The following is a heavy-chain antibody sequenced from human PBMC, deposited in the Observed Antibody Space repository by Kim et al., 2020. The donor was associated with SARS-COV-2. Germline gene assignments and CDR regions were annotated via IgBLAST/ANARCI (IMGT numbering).Heavy chain of an antibody. J-gene: IGHJ4*02. V-gene: IGHV4-59*13. Sequence: SETLSLTCTVSGCSISSYYWSWIRQPPGKGLEWIGYIYYSGSTNYNPSLKSRVTISVDTSKNQFSLKLSSVTAADTAVYYCAIHDYGGNSGVDYWGQGTLVTVSS. CDR2: IYYSGST. CDR3: AIHDYGGNSGVDY. CDR1: GCSISSYY. D-gene: IGHD4-17*01.